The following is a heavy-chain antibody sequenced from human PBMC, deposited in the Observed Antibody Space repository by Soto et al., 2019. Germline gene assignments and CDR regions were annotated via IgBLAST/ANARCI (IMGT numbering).Heavy chain of an antibody. Sequence: SETLSLTCTVSGGSISSGGFYWSWVRQHPGKGLEWIGYIYHSGETYDNPSLKSRVNISVDTSKNQFSLNLSSVTAADTAVYFCARAREGSSGYSQNRWFDPWGQGTLVTVYS. CDR1: GGSISSGGFY. CDR2: IYHSGET. D-gene: IGHD3-22*01. J-gene: IGHJ5*02. V-gene: IGHV4-31*03. CDR3: ARAREGSSGYSQNRWFDP.